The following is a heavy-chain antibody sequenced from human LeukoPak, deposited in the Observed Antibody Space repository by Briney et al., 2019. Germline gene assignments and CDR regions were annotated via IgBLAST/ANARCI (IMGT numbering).Heavy chain of an antibody. J-gene: IGHJ4*02. CDR1: GFIFSSYG. Sequence: GGSLRLSCAASGFIFSSYGMHWVRQAPGKGLEWVAVIRYDGSNKYYADSVKGRFTISRDNSKNTLYLQMNSLRAEDTAVYYCAPKPRITMVRGVISTYPLIDYWGQGTLVTVSS. V-gene: IGHV3-30*02. CDR3: APKPRITMVRGVISTYPLIDY. D-gene: IGHD3-10*01. CDR2: IRYDGSNK.